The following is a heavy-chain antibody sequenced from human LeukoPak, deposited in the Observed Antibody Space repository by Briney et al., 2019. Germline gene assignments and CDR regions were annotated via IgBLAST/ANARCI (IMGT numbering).Heavy chain of an antibody. CDR3: TTDEDWNYARKDV. D-gene: IGHD1-7*01. CDR1: GFTFNYAW. CDR2: TVSEIDGGTT. Sequence: GGSLRLSCAASGFTFNYAWMSWVRQVPGKGLEWVGQTVSEIDGGTTDYAAPVKGRFTISRDDSKSTLYLQMNSLKIGDTAVYYCTTDEDWNYARKDVWGQGATVIVSS. V-gene: IGHV3-15*04. J-gene: IGHJ6*02.